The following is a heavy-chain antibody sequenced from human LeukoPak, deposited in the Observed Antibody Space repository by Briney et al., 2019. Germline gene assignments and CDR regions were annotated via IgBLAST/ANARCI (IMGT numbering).Heavy chain of an antibody. V-gene: IGHV4-34*01. J-gene: IGHJ5*02. D-gene: IGHD2-15*01. Sequence: SETLSLTCAVYGGSFSGYYWSWIRQPPGKGLEWIGEIYHSGSTNYNPSLKSRVTISVDKSKNQFSLKLSSVTAADTAVYYCAREIIVVVVAATGGNWFDPWGQGTLVTVSS. CDR2: IYHSGST. CDR3: AREIIVVVVAATGGNWFDP. CDR1: GGSFSGYY.